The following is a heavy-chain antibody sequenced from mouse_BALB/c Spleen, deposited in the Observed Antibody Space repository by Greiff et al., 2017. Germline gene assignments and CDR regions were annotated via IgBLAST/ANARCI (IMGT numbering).Heavy chain of an antibody. CDR2: ISYSGST. CDR1: GDSITSGY. CDR3: ARGRGNYTAYAMDY. J-gene: IGHJ4*01. D-gene: IGHD2-1*01. Sequence: VQLQQSGPSLVKPSQTLSLTCSVTGDSITSGYWNWIRKFPGNKLEYMGYISYSGSTYYNPSLKSRISITRDTSKNQYYLQLNSVTTEDTATYYCARGRGNYTAYAMDYWGQGTSVTVSS. V-gene: IGHV3-8*02.